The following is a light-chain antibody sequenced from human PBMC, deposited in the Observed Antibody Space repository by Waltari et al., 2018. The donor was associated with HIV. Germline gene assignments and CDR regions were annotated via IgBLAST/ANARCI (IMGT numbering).Light chain of an antibody. CDR3: QVWDSSSDHYV. CDR1: NIGSQS. CDR2: DDG. V-gene: IGLV3-21*02. Sequence: SYVLTPPPSVSVAPGQPARITCGGNNIGSQSVHWYQQKPGQAPVLVIYDDGDRPSGIPERFSGSNSGNTATLTISRVEAGDEADYYCQVWDSSSDHYVFGTGTKVTVL. J-gene: IGLJ1*01.